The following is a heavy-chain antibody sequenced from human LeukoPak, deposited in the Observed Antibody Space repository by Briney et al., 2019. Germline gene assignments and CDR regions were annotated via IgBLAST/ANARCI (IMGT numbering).Heavy chain of an antibody. CDR3: ARVRGGYLYMDV. V-gene: IGHV4-59*01. J-gene: IGHJ6*03. D-gene: IGHD5-18*01. CDR1: GGSISSYY. CDR2: IYYSGST. Sequence: SETLSLTCTVSGGSISSYYWSWIRQPPGKGLEWIGYIYYSGSTNYNPSLKSRVTISVDTSKNQFSLKLSSVTAADTAVYYCARVRGGYLYMDVWGKGTTVTVSS.